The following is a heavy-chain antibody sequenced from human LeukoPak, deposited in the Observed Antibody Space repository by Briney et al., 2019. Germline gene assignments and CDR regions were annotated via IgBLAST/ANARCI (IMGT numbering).Heavy chain of an antibody. V-gene: IGHV4-59*01. CDR1: GDSISNYY. Sequence: SENLFLTGTGSGDSISNYYWSWIRQPPGKGLEWLGHISYIGSTNYNPSRNSRVTISVDTSKNQFSLRWSPVTAADTAVYFCASSKPGYSSGLVGYWGQGALVTVSS. D-gene: IGHD6-19*01. J-gene: IGHJ4*02. CDR3: ASSKPGYSSGLVGY. CDR2: ISYIGST.